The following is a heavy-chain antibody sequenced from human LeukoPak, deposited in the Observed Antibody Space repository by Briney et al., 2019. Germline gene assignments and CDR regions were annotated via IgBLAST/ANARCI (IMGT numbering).Heavy chain of an antibody. CDR3: ARRAPDNNAFDI. V-gene: IGHV5-51*01. D-gene: IGHD1-1*01. CDR2: IYPGDSDT. Sequence: GEPLKISCKGSQYSFNHYWIGWVRQMPGKGLEWMGIIYPGDSDTRYRPSFQGQVTISADTSISTAYLQWSSLKASDTAIFYCARRAPDNNAFDIWGQGTMVTVSS. CDR1: QYSFNHYW. J-gene: IGHJ3*02.